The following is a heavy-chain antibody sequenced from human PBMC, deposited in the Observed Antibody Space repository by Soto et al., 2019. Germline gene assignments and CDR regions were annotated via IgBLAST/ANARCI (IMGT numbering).Heavy chain of an antibody. V-gene: IGHV4-39*01. CDR3: ASSRLVWFGELAHYYGMDV. CDR2: IYYSGST. D-gene: IGHD3-10*01. Sequence: ETLSLTCTVSGGSISGSRYYWGWIRQPPGKGLEWIGSIYYSGSTYYNPSLKSRVTISVDTSKNQFSLKLSSVTAADTAVYYCASSRLVWFGELAHYYGMDVWGQGTTVTVSS. J-gene: IGHJ6*02. CDR1: GGSISGSRYY.